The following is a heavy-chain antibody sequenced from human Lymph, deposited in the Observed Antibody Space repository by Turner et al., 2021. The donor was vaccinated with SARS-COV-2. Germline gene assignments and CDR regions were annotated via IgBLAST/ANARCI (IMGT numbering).Heavy chain of an antibody. CDR2: ISYDGSNK. V-gene: IGHV3-30-3*01. CDR1: GFTFNNYP. CDR3: ARDSSGSGTLDY. D-gene: IGHD3-10*01. J-gene: IGHJ4*02. Sequence: QVQLVVSGGGVVPPGRSLRPSCAASGFTFNNYPRHWVRQAPGKGLEWVAVISYDGSNKYYADSVKGRFTISRDNSKNTLYLQMNSLRAEDTAVYYCARDSSGSGTLDYWGQGTLVTVSS.